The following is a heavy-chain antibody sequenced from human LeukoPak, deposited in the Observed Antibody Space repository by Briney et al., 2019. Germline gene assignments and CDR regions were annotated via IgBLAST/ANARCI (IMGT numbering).Heavy chain of an antibody. CDR2: IYHGGST. CDR1: GGSISSGDYS. D-gene: IGHD4-23*01. Sequence: SETLSLTCAVSGGSISSGDYSWSWIRQPPGKGLEWIGYIYHGGSTYYNPSLKSRVTISVDRSKNQFSLKLSSVTAADTAVYYCARGVSGMDVWGQGTTVTVSS. CDR3: ARGVSGMDV. V-gene: IGHV4-30-2*01. J-gene: IGHJ6*02.